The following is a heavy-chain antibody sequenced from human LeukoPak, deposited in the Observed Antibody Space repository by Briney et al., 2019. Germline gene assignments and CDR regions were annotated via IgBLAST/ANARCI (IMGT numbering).Heavy chain of an antibody. CDR1: GGSISSYY. CDR3: ARDDMAAADTSYFDY. CDR2: IYTSGST. V-gene: IGHV4-4*07. Sequence: SETLSLTCTVSGGSISSYYLSWIRQPAGKGLEWIGRIYTSGSTNYNPSLKSRVTISVDKSKNQFSLKLSSVTAADTAVYYCARDDMAAADTSYFDYWGQGTLVTVSS. J-gene: IGHJ4*02. D-gene: IGHD6-13*01.